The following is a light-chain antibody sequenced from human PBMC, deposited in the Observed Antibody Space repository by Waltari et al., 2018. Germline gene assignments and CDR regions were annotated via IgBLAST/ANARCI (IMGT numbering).Light chain of an antibody. CDR2: WAC. Sequence: DIVMTQSPDSLAVSLGERATINCKSSQSILYSSNDKNYLAWFQQKPGQPPKLLIYWACTRDSGVPDRFRGSGSGTDFTLASSSLQAEDVAVYYCQQYYRSRTFGQGTKVEIK. CDR3: QQYYRSRT. CDR1: QSILYSSNDKNY. V-gene: IGKV4-1*01. J-gene: IGKJ1*01.